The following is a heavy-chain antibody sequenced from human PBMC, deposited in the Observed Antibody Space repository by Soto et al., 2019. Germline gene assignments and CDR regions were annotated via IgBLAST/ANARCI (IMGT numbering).Heavy chain of an antibody. CDR1: GFSLSGSGMR. J-gene: IGHJ6*02. CDR2: IDWEDTK. V-gene: IGHV2-70*04. CDR3: ARAFYGMDV. Sequence: ESGPTLVNPTQTPTLTCTVSGFSLSGSGMRVTWIRQPPGKALEWLARIDWEDTKLYSTSLKTRLTISKDTSKNQVVLTMTNVDPADTGTYYCARAFYGMDVWGQGTTVTVSS.